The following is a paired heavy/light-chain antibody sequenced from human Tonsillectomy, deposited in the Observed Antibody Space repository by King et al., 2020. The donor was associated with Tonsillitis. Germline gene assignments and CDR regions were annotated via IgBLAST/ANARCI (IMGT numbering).Light chain of an antibody. CDR3: QVWDSASDHHV. Sequence: SYVLTQPPSVSVAPGQPARITCGGNNIGTNSVHWYQQKPGQAPVLVVYDDRDRPSGIPERFSGSNSGNTATLTINRVEAGDEADYYCQVWDSASDHHVFGPGTKVTVL. CDR1: NIGTNS. CDR2: DDR. V-gene: IGLV3-21*02. J-gene: IGLJ1*01.
Heavy chain of an antibody. CDR1: GYTFSGYY. D-gene: IGHD1-1*01. CDR3: ALAPPYTHYFNY. V-gene: IGHV1-2*02. CDR2: IHPSTGDT. Sequence: QVRLVQSGTEVKKPGASVKVSCTASGYTFSGYYIHWVRQAPGQGLEWMGWIHPSTGDTVYSQKFKDRVTLTRDTPITTMELSRLESDDTAVYFCALAPPYTHYFNYWGQGSLVLVST. J-gene: IGHJ4*02.